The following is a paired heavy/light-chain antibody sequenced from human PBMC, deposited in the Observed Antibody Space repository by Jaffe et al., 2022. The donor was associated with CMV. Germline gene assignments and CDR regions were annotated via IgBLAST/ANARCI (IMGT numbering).Heavy chain of an antibody. Sequence: QVQLVQSGAEVKKPGASVKVSCKASGYTFTGYYMHWVRQAPGQGLEWMGWINPNSGGTNYAQKFQGRVTMTRDTSISTAYMELSRLRSDDTAVYYCARAHAGRGYSYGYYGGMDVWGQGTTVTVSS. CDR3: ARAHAGRGYSYGYYGGMDV. CDR1: GYTFTGYY. CDR2: INPNSGGT. D-gene: IGHD5-18*01. V-gene: IGHV1-2*02. J-gene: IGHJ6*02.
Light chain of an antibody. CDR3: MQALQTPLT. CDR2: LGS. CDR1: QSLLHSNGYNY. V-gene: IGKV2-28*01. Sequence: DIVMTQSPLSLPVTPGEPASISCRSSQSLLHSNGYNYLDWYLQKPGKSPQLLIYLGSNRASGVPDRFSGSGSGTDFTLKISRVEAEDVGVYYCMQALQTPLTFGGGTKVEIK. J-gene: IGKJ4*01.